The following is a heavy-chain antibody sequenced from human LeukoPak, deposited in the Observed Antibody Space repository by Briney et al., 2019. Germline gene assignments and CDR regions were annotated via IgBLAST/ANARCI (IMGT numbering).Heavy chain of an antibody. J-gene: IGHJ6*02. Sequence: GASVKVSCKASGYTFTSYGISWVRQAPGQGLEWMGWISAYNGNTNYAQKLQGRVTMTTDTSTSTAYMELRSLRSDDTAVYYCARVWNDVIWASYYYYYGMDVWGQGTTVTVSS. D-gene: IGHD1-1*01. CDR3: ARVWNDVIWASYYYYYGMDV. CDR2: ISAYNGNT. V-gene: IGHV1-18*01. CDR1: GYTFTSYG.